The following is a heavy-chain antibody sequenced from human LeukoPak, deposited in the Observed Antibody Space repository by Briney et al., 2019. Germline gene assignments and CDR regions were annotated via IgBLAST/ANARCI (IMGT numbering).Heavy chain of an antibody. CDR1: GGSIGSYY. D-gene: IGHD5-18*01. J-gene: IGHJ4*02. CDR2: IYTSGGT. CDR3: VSPRGFSYGYFDY. Sequence: SETLSLTCTVPGGSIGSYYWSWIRQPAGKGLEWIGRIYTSGGTVYNPSLKSRVTISADTSKNQFSLTLGSVSATDTAVYYCVSPRGFSYGYFDYWGQGTLVTVSS. V-gene: IGHV4-4*07.